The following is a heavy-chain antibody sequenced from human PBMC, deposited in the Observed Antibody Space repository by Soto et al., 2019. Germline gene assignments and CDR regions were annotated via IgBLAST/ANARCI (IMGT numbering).Heavy chain of an antibody. J-gene: IGHJ4*02. CDR1: GYHFTIYL. CDR2: IDPSDSYT. CDR3: ARQDIMIVLNY. Sequence: LRISYEVAGYHFTIYLMRSVRQMPGKGLEWMGRIDPSDSYTNYSPSFQGHVTISADKSISTAYRQWSSLKASDTAMYYCARQDIMIVLNYWGQGTLVTVSS. V-gene: IGHV5-10-1*01. D-gene: IGHD3-22*01.